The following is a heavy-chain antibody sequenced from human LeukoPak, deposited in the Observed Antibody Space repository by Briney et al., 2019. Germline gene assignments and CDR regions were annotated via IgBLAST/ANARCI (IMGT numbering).Heavy chain of an antibody. V-gene: IGHV4-38-2*02. D-gene: IGHD3-10*01. Sequence: SETLSLTCTVSGYSISSGYYWGWIRQPPGKGLEWIGSIYHSGSTYYNPSLKSRVTISVDRSKNQFSLKLSSVTAADTAVYYCARAGGSGSARYNWFDPWGQGTLVTVSS. CDR3: ARAGGSGSARYNWFDP. CDR1: GYSISSGYY. CDR2: IYHSGST. J-gene: IGHJ5*02.